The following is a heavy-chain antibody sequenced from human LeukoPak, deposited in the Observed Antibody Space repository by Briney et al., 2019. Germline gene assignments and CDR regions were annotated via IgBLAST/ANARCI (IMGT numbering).Heavy chain of an antibody. CDR3: AKDRDVVVPAEIGP. J-gene: IGHJ5*02. CDR2: ISYDGSNK. D-gene: IGHD2-2*01. Sequence: GGSLRLSCAASGFTFSSYGMHWVRQAPGKGLEWVAVISYDGSNKYYADSVKGRFTISRDNSKNTLYLQMNSLRAEDTAVYYCAKDRDVVVPAEIGPWGQGTLVTVSS. CDR1: GFTFSSYG. V-gene: IGHV3-30*18.